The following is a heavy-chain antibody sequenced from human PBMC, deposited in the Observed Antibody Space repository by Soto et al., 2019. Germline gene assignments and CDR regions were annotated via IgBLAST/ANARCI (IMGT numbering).Heavy chain of an antibody. V-gene: IGHV4-30-4*01. CDR2: IYYSGST. Sequence: SETLSLTCTVSGGSISSGDYYWSWIRQPPGKGLEWIGYIYYSGSTYYNPSLKSRVTISVDTSKNQFSLKLSSVTAADTAVYYCASDGTSSSWRGAFDYWGQGTLVTVSS. J-gene: IGHJ4*02. CDR1: GGSISSGDYY. CDR3: ASDGTSSSWRGAFDY. D-gene: IGHD6-13*01.